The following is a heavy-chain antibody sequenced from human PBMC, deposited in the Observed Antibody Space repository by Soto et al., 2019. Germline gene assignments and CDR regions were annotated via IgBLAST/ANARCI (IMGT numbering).Heavy chain of an antibody. V-gene: IGHV3-30*03. CDR1: GFTFSSYG. J-gene: IGHJ6*02. Sequence: QVQLVESGGGVVQPGRSLRLSCAASGFTFSSYGMHWVRXXPXXXXXXXXXXXYDGSNKYYADSVKGRFTISRDNSKNTLYLQMNSLRAEXXXXXXXXXXXXXXXXXXXXXXXXXXVWGQGTTVTVSS. CDR3: XXXXXXXXXXXXXXXXXXXV. CDR2: XXYDGSNK.